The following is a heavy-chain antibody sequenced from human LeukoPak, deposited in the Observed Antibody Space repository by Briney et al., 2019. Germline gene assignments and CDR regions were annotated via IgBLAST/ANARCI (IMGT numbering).Heavy chain of an antibody. CDR2: INHSGST. V-gene: IGHV4-34*01. J-gene: IGHJ4*02. Sequence: PSETLSLTCAVYGGSFSGYYWSWIRQPPGKGLEWIGEINHSGSTNYSPSLKSRVTISVDTSKNQFSLKLSSVTAADTAVYYCARVRMITFGGAYIFDYWGQGTLVTVSS. D-gene: IGHD3-16*01. CDR3: ARVRMITFGGAYIFDY. CDR1: GGSFSGYY.